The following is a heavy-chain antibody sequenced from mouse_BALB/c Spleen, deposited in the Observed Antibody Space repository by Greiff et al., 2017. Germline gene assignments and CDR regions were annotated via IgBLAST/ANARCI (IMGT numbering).Heavy chain of an antibody. CDR2: ISYSGST. Sequence: EVQLQQSGPSLVKPSQTLSLTCSVTGDSITSGYWNWIRKFPGNKLEYMGYISYSGSTYYNPSLKSRISITRDTSKNQYYLQLNSVTTEDTATYYCARFSLITTVPHYFDYWGQGTTLAVSS. CDR3: ARFSLITTVPHYFDY. J-gene: IGHJ2*01. CDR1: GDSITSGY. V-gene: IGHV3-8*02. D-gene: IGHD1-1*01.